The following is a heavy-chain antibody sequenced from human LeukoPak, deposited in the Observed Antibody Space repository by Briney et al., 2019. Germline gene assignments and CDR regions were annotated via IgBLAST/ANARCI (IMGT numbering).Heavy chain of an antibody. CDR2: ISSSGSTI. V-gene: IGHV3-48*03. J-gene: IGHJ4*02. CDR1: GFTFSSYE. Sequence: GGSLRLSCAASGFTFSSYEMNWVRQAPGKGLEWVSYISSSGSTIYYADSMKGRFTISRDNAKDSLYLQMNSLRAEDTAVYYCASYGDYSPPFDYWGQGTLVTVSS. CDR3: ASYGDYSPPFDY. D-gene: IGHD4-17*01.